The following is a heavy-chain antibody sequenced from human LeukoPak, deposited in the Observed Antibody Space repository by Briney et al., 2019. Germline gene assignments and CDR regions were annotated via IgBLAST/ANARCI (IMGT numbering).Heavy chain of an antibody. J-gene: IGHJ4*02. V-gene: IGHV3-73*01. D-gene: IGHD3-22*01. Sequence: GGSLRLSCAAGLLTFSGSAMHWVRHASGKGREWVGRIRSKANSYATAYAASVKGRFTISRDDSKNTAYLKMNSLKTEDTAVYYCTRLAYDSSGCNYWGQGTLVTVSS. CDR2: IRSKANSYAT. CDR3: TRLAYDSSGCNY. CDR1: LLTFSGSA.